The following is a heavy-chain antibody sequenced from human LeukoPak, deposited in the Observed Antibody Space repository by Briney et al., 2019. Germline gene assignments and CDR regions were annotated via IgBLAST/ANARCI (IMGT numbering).Heavy chain of an antibody. Sequence: ASVKVSCKASGYTFTGYYMHWVRQAPGQGLEWMGWINPNSGGTNYAQKFQGRDTMTRDTSISTAYMELSRLRSDDTAVYYCARDKDYYYGMDVWGQGTTVTVSS. V-gene: IGHV1-2*02. CDR3: ARDKDYYYGMDV. CDR2: INPNSGGT. J-gene: IGHJ6*02. CDR1: GYTFTGYY.